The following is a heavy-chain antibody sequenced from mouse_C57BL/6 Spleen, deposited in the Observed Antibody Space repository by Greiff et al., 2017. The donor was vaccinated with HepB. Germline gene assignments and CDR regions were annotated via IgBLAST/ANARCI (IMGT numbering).Heavy chain of an antibody. D-gene: IGHD2-3*01. CDR1: GFTFSDYG. CDR2: ISSGSSTI. J-gene: IGHJ3*01. V-gene: IGHV5-17*01. CDR3: ARRDGFSWLAY. Sequence: EVQLVESGGGLVKPGGSLKLSCAASGFTFSDYGMHWVRQAPEKGLEWVAYISSGSSTIYYADTVKGRFTISRDNAKNTLFLQMTSLRSEDTAMYYCARRDGFSWLAYWGQGTLVTVSA.